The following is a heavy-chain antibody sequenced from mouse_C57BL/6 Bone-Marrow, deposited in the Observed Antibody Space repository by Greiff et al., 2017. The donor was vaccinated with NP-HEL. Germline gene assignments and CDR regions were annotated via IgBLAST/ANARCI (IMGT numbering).Heavy chain of an antibody. V-gene: IGHV1-59*01. D-gene: IGHD1-1*01. CDR2: IDPSDSYT. J-gene: IGHJ2*01. CDR1: GYTFTSYW. CDR3: AREGGTAVVEGD. Sequence: QVQLQQPGAELVRPGTSVKLSCKASGYTFTSYWMHWVKQRPGQGLEWIGVIDPSDSYTNYNQKFKGKATVTVDTSSSTAYMQLSSLTSEDSAVYYWAREGGTAVVEGDWGKGTTLTVSS.